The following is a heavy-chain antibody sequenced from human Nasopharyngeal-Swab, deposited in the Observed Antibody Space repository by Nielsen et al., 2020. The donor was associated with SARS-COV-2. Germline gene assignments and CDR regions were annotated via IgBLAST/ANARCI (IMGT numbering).Heavy chain of an antibody. CDR1: GFTFSDYY. Sequence: GESLKISCAASGFTFSDYYMSWIRQAPGKGLEWVSYISSSSSYTNYADSVKGRFTISRDNAKNSLYLQMNSLRAEDTAVYYCARDSMPHCSSTSCRKYGMDVWGQGTTVTVS. J-gene: IGHJ6*02. CDR3: ARDSMPHCSSTSCRKYGMDV. CDR2: ISSSSSYT. D-gene: IGHD2-2*01. V-gene: IGHV3-11*05.